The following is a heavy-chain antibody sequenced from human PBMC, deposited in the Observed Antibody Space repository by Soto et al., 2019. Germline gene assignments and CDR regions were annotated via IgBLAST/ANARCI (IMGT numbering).Heavy chain of an antibody. D-gene: IGHD6-13*01. CDR3: ARDQGVAAAGITWFDP. V-gene: IGHV4-4*07. CDR1: GASMNSYH. CDR2: IHSSGST. Sequence: SDTLSLTCTVSGASMNSYHWSWIRQPAGKGLEWIGHIHSSGSTNYNPSLKSRVTMSVDTSKNQFSLRLMSLTAADTAVYYCARDQGVAAAGITWFDPWGQGSLVTVYS. J-gene: IGHJ5*02.